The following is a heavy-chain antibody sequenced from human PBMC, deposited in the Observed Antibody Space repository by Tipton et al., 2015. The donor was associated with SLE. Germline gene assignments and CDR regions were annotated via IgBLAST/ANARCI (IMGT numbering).Heavy chain of an antibody. V-gene: IGHV4-39*01. CDR3: ARLVGAYDILTGYYQRYFDY. J-gene: IGHJ4*02. D-gene: IGHD3-9*01. CDR2: IYYSGST. Sequence: TLSLTCTVSGDSISSSSNYWGWIRQPPGKGLGGIGSIYYSGSTYYNPSLKNRVTISVDTSKNQFSLKVSSVTAADTAVYYCARLVGAYDILTGYYQRYFDYWGQGTLVTVSS. CDR1: GDSISSSSNY.